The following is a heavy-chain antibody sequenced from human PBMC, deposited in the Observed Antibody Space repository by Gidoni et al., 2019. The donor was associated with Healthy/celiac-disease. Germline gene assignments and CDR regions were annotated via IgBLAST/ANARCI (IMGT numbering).Heavy chain of an antibody. D-gene: IGHD3-9*01. CDR2: ISSSSSYI. V-gene: IGHV3-21*01. CDR1: GFTFSSYS. Sequence: EVQLVESGGGLVKPGGSLRLSCAASGFTFSSYSMNWVRQAPGKGLEWVSSISSSSSYIYYADSVKGRFTISRDNAKNSLYLQMNSLRAEDTAVYYCARAYYDILTGYYPLDYWGQGTLVTVSS. J-gene: IGHJ4*02. CDR3: ARAYYDILTGYYPLDY.